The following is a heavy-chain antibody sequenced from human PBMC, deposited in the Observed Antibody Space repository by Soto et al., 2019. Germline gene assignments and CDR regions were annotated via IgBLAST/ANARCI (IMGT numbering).Heavy chain of an antibody. CDR1: GFTFSNYW. D-gene: IGHD5-12*01. J-gene: IGHJ4*02. Sequence: GGSLRLSCAASGFTFSNYWMSWVRQAPGKGLEWVASIKQDGSEQYSVDSVKGRFTISRDNVRNSLYLQMKSLRAEDTAVYYCLRGNSGYGNFDYWGQGTRVTVS. CDR3: LRGNSGYGNFDY. V-gene: IGHV3-7*01. CDR2: IKQDGSEQ.